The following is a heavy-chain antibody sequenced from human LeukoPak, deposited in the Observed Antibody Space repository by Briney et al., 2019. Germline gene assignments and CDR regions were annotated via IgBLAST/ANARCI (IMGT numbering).Heavy chain of an antibody. CDR3: ARYNRDTGGYGMDV. Sequence: SETLSLTCVVSGGSISSGGYSWSWVRQPPGKGLEWIGYIYHSGSTYYNPSLESRVTISVDRSKNQFSLKLSSVTAADTAVYYCARYNRDTGGYGMDVWGQGTTVIVSS. V-gene: IGHV4-30-2*01. CDR2: IYHSGST. D-gene: IGHD5-18*01. J-gene: IGHJ6*02. CDR1: GGSISSGGYS.